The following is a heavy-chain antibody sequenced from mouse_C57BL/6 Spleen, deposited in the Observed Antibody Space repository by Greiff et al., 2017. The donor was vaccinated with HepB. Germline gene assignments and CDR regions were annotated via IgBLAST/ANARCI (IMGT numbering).Heavy chain of an antibody. CDR2: IYPGDGDT. J-gene: IGHJ4*01. Sequence: VQRVESGAELVKPGASVKISCKASGYAFSSYWMNWVKQRPGKGLEWIGQIYPGDGDTNYNGKFKGKATLTADKSSSTAYMQLSSLTSEDSAVYFCARHGYYGSAYYAMDYWGQGTSVTVSS. CDR1: GYAFSSYW. D-gene: IGHD2-3*01. V-gene: IGHV1-80*01. CDR3: ARHGYYGSAYYAMDY.